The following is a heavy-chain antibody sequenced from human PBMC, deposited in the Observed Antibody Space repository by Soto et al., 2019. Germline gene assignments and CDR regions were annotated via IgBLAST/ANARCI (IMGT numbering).Heavy chain of an antibody. J-gene: IGHJ4*02. CDR3: AKGSASARPYYFDF. CDR2: ITGGGGST. D-gene: IGHD6-6*01. CDR1: GFTFTSYA. V-gene: IGHV3-23*01. Sequence: ELQLLESGGGLVQPGESLRLSCAASGFTFTSYAMSWVRQTPGKGLEWVSAITGGGGSTWYADSVKGRFTISRDNSKNTLHLQMNSLRAEDTAVYHCAKGSASARPYYFDFWGQGTLVTVSS.